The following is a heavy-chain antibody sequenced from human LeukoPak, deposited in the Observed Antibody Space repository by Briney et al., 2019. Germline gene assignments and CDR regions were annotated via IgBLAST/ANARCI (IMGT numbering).Heavy chain of an antibody. CDR2: ISAYNGNT. D-gene: IGHD1-26*01. CDR1: GYTFTSYG. CDR3: ARVHLVGATTGVGFDY. J-gene: IGHJ4*02. V-gene: IGHV1-18*01. Sequence: ASVKVSCKASGYTFTSYGISWVRQAPGQGLEWMGWISAYNGNTNYAQKLQGRVTMTTDTSTSTAYMELRSLRSDDTAVYYCARVHLVGATTGVGFDYWGQGTLVTVSS.